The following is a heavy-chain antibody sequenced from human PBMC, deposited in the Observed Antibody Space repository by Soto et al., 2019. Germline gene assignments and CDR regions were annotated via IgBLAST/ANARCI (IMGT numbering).Heavy chain of an antibody. CDR3: ARVSTRDIVVVVAAVGAFDI. Sequence: EVQLVESGGGLVQPGGSLRLSCAASGFTFSSYSMNWVRQAPGKGLEWVSYISSSSSTIYYADSVKGRFTISRDNAKNSLYLQMNSLRAEDTAVYYCARVSTRDIVVVVAAVGAFDIWGQGTMVTVSS. D-gene: IGHD2-15*01. CDR1: GFTFSSYS. CDR2: ISSSSSTI. J-gene: IGHJ3*02. V-gene: IGHV3-48*01.